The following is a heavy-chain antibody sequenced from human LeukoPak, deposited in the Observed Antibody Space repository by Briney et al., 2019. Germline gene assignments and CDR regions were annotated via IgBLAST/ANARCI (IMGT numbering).Heavy chain of an antibody. CDR3: ARSRHSYDSSGFPHY. V-gene: IGHV3-74*01. J-gene: IGHJ4*02. Sequence: GGSLRLSCGASGFTFGTYWMHWVRQAPGKGLVWVSGINSDGGTTTYADSVKGRFTISRDNAKNSLYLQMNSLRAEDTALYYCARSRHSYDSSGFPHYWGQGTLVTVSS. D-gene: IGHD3-22*01. CDR1: GFTFGTYW. CDR2: INSDGGTT.